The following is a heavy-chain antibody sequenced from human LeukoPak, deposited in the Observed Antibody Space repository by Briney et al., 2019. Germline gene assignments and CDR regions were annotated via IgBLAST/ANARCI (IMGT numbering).Heavy chain of an antibody. CDR2: IWYDGSNK. CDR3: AREPGNSSGYYFDH. V-gene: IGHV3-33*01. D-gene: IGHD3-22*01. Sequence: GGSLRLSCAASGFTISSYGMHRGRQAPGKGLEWVAVIWYDGSNKYYADSVKGRFTISRDNSKNTLYLQMNSLRAEDTAGSYYAREPGNSSGYYFDHWGQGTLVTVSS. J-gene: IGHJ4*02. CDR1: GFTISSYG.